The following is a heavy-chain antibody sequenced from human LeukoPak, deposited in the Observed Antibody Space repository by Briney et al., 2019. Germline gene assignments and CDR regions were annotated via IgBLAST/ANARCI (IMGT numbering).Heavy chain of an antibody. V-gene: IGHV3-7*01. CDR3: PRDVLFTLIEVVILHHPFDV. CDR2: IKQDGSAT. D-gene: IGHD3-22*01. Sequence: PGGSQRLSGAASGFTFSRYSMSWVRQAPGKGREGGANIKQDGSATDYVDSVKGRFTIYRENTKKSLYLQMNGLRAEEPAVYYFPRDVLFTLIEVVILHHPFDVWGHGTVVTVSS. CDR1: GFTFSRYS. J-gene: IGHJ3*01.